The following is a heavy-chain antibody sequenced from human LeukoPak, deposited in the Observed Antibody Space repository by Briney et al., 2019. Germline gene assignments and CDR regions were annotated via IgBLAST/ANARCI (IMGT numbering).Heavy chain of an antibody. J-gene: IGHJ4*02. V-gene: IGHV1-69*13. Sequence: ASVKVSCKASGGTLSSYAISWVRQAPGQGLEWMGGIIPIFGTANYAQKFQGRVTITADETTSTAYMELSSLRSEDTAVYYCASLQLERHKPFDYWGPRTLVTVSS. D-gene: IGHD1-1*01. CDR3: ASLQLERHKPFDY. CDR1: GGTLSSYA. CDR2: IIPIFGTA.